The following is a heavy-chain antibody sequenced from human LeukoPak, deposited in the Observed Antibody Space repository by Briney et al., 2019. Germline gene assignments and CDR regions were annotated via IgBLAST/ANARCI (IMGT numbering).Heavy chain of an antibody. CDR2: INSDGSST. Sequence: GESLRLSCAASGFTFSSYWMHWVRQAPGKGLVWVSRINSDGSSTSYADSVKGRFTISRDNAKNTLYLQMDSLRAEDTAMYYCARGTGSYYSLGYWGQGTLVTVSS. V-gene: IGHV3-74*01. CDR3: ARGTGSYYSLGY. D-gene: IGHD1-26*01. J-gene: IGHJ4*02. CDR1: GFTFSSYW.